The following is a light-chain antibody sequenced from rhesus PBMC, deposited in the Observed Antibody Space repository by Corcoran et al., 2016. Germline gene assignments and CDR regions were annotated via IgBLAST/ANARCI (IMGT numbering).Light chain of an antibody. V-gene: IGKV1-74*01. CDR1: EIVDNY. Sequence: DIQMTQSPSSLSASVGDRVTISCRTSEIVDNYLHWYQQKPGKAPRLLIYKASTLQSGVPSRFSCSGSGREFTLTIRSLQTEDFATYFCPQYNSLPLTFGGGTKVEI. J-gene: IGKJ4*01. CDR3: PQYNSLPLT. CDR2: KAS.